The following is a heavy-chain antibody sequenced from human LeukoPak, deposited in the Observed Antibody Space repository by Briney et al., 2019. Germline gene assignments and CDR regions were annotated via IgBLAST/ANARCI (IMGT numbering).Heavy chain of an antibody. V-gene: IGHV3-11*01. J-gene: IGHJ4*02. CDR2: ISSSGDTR. CDR1: GGSFSGYY. D-gene: IGHD2-15*01. CDR3: ARDRSTPDY. Sequence: LSLTCAVYGGSFSGYYWSWIRQAPGRGLEWVSYISSSGDTRYYADSMKGRLTISRDNAKNSLYLQISSLRAEDTAIYYCARDRSTPDYWGQGTLVTVSS.